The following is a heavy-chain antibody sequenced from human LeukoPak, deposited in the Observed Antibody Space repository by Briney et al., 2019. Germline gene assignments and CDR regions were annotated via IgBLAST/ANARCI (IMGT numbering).Heavy chain of an antibody. CDR3: TRDHTPYY. Sequence: GGSLRLSCTASGFTFGDYAVSWFRQAPGKGLEWVGFIRSKIYGGTPEYAASVKGRFTISRDDSKGIAYLQMDSLKTEDTAVYYCTRDHTPYYWGQGTLVTVSS. V-gene: IGHV3-49*03. CDR1: GFTFGDYA. CDR2: IRSKIYGGTP. J-gene: IGHJ4*02.